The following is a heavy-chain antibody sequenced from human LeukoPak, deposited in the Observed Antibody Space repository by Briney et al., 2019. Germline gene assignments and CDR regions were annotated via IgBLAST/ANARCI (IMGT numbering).Heavy chain of an antibody. CDR2: IYYSGST. V-gene: IGHV4-59*01. CDR1: GFTFSSYG. CDR3: ARGGYCTNGVCYTPVGWGYYFDY. J-gene: IGHJ4*02. D-gene: IGHD2-8*01. Sequence: GTLRLSCAASGFTFSSYGMSWVRQAPGKGLEWIGYIYYSGSTNYNPSLKSRVTISVDTSKNQFSLKLSSVTAADTAVYYCARGGYCTNGVCYTPVGWGYYFDYWGQGTLVTVSS.